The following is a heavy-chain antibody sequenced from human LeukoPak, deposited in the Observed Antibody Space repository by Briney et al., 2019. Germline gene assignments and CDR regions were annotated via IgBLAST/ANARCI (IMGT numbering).Heavy chain of an antibody. CDR2: IYYSGST. D-gene: IGHD5-24*01. CDR3: ARVGDGYSVFFDY. V-gene: IGHV4-59*01. Sequence: SETLSLTCTVSGGSISSYYWSWIRQPPGKGLEWIGYIYYSGSTNYNPSLKSRVTISVDTSKNQFSLKLSSVTAADTAVYYCARVGDGYSVFFDYWGQGTLVTVSS. CDR1: GGSISSYY. J-gene: IGHJ4*02.